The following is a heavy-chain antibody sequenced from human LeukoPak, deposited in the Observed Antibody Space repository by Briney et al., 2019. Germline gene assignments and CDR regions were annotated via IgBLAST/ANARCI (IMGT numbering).Heavy chain of an antibody. CDR2: MNPNSGNT. J-gene: IGHJ4*02. D-gene: IGHD3-3*01. Sequence: ASVKVSCKASGYTFTSYDINWVRQATGQGLEWMGWMNPNSGNTGYAQKFQGRVTITRNTSISTAYMELSSLRSEDTAVYYCARGTYYDFWSGHMGGGDYWGQGTLVTVSS. CDR3: ARGTYYDFWSGHMGGGDY. CDR1: GYTFTSYD. V-gene: IGHV1-8*03.